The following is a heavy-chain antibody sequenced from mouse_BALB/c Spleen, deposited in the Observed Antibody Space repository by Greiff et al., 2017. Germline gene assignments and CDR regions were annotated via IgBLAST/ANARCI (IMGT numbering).Heavy chain of an antibody. J-gene: IGHJ3*01. D-gene: IGHD2-3*01. CDR3: ARLAYDGSWFAY. Sequence: VHVKQSGAELVRPGALVKLSCKASGFNIKDYYMHWVKQRPEQGLEWIGWIDPENGNTIYDPKFQGKASITADTSSNTAYLQLSSLTSEDTAVYYCARLAYDGSWFAYWGQGTLVTVSA. CDR1: GFNIKDYY. V-gene: IGHV14-1*02. CDR2: IDPENGNT.